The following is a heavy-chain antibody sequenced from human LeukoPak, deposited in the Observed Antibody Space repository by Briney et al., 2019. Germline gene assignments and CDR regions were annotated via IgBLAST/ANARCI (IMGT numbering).Heavy chain of an antibody. CDR2: IYHSGST. CDR3: SRDRVLYGIDV. D-gene: IGHD2/OR15-2a*01. CDR1: GGSISSCGYS. Sequence: PSQTLSLTCAVSGGSISSCGYSWSWIRQPPGKGLEWIGYIYHSGSTYYNPSLKSRVTISVDKSKNQFSLKLSSVTAADTAVYYCSRDRVLYGIDVWGQGTTVTVSS. J-gene: IGHJ6*02. V-gene: IGHV4-30-2*01.